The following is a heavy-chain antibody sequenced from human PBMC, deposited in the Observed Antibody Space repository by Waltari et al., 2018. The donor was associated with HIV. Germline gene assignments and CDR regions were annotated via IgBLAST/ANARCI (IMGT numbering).Heavy chain of an antibody. CDR3: TRLVAAVAGTGY. Sequence: EVQLVESGGGLVQPGGSLQLSCAASGFTFSGSTMHGVRQASGKGLEWVGRIRTKANSYATAYAASVKGRFIMSRDDSKNTAYLQMNNLKTEDTAVYYCTRLVAAVAGTGYWGQGTLVTVSS. CDR2: IRTKANSYAT. V-gene: IGHV3-73*01. CDR1: GFTFSGST. J-gene: IGHJ4*02. D-gene: IGHD6-19*01.